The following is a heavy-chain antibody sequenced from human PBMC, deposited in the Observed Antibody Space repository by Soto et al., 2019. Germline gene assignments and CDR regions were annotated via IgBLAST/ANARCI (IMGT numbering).Heavy chain of an antibody. CDR1: GASVSSGSYY. CDR3: ARTYSAVWRGVGDAVI. J-gene: IGHJ3*02. CDR2: IDYSGST. D-gene: IGHD3-10*01. V-gene: IGHV4-61*01. Sequence: QVQLQESGPRLVKASETLSLTCTVSGASVSSGSYYWSWLRQPPGKGLEWIGNIDYSGSTNYKLSLKSRVPIAADRAENQFTLRLNSVTAADTAVYYCARTYSAVWRGVGDAVIWGHGTMVTVSS.